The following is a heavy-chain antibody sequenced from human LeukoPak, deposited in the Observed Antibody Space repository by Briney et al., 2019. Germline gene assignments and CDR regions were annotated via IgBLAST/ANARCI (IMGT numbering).Heavy chain of an antibody. Sequence: PGRSLRLSCAAAGVTFHEYDFHWVRQTPGRGLEWVSGITRNGGTLGYADSVEGRFTISRDNAENSLFLQMNSLRVEDTAVYYCAREWQGGIAAAGTRIEGDYWGQGTLVAVSS. J-gene: IGHJ4*02. D-gene: IGHD6-13*01. CDR2: ITRNGGTL. V-gene: IGHV3-9*01. CDR1: GVTFHEYD. CDR3: AREWQGGIAAAGTRIEGDY.